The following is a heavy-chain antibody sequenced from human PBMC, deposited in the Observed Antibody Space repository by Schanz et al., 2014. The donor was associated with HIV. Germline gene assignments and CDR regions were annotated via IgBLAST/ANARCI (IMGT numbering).Heavy chain of an antibody. CDR3: ARGGIWEWDQPDFDY. J-gene: IGHJ4*02. CDR1: GFTFSSSG. V-gene: IGHV3-30*19. D-gene: IGHD2-15*01. CDR2: ISYDGSNK. Sequence: QVQLVESGGGVVQPGRSLRLSCTASGFTFSSSGMHWVRQAPGKGLEWGAVISYDGSNKYYADSVKGRFTISRDNSKNTLYLQMNSLSAEDTAVYYCARGGIWEWDQPDFDYWGQGTLVTVSS.